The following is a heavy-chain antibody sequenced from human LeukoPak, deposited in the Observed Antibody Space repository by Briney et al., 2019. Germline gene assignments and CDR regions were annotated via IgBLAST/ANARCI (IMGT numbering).Heavy chain of an antibody. V-gene: IGHV4-34*01. CDR3: ARGQRGKERQLVPVRY. CDR1: GGSFSGYY. Sequence: SETLSLTCAVYGGSFSGYYWSWIRQPPGKGLEWIGEINHSGSTNYNPSLKSRVTISVDTSKNQFSLKLSSVTAADTAVYYCARGQRGKERQLVPVRYWGQGTLVTVSS. J-gene: IGHJ4*02. D-gene: IGHD6-6*01. CDR2: INHSGST.